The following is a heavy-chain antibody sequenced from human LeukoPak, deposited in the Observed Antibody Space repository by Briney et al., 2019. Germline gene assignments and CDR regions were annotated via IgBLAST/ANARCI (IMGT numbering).Heavy chain of an antibody. D-gene: IGHD3-22*01. CDR1: GGSISGSNW. V-gene: IGHV3-53*01. CDR3: AKSLTYYHENSDSV. CDR2: LYKDGRT. J-gene: IGHJ4*02. Sequence: PSETLSLTCAVSGGSISGSNWWSWVRQPPGKGLGWVSVLYKDGRTFYADSVKGRFTISRDNSKNTLYLQMNSLRAEDTAVYYCAKSLTYYHENSDSVWGQGTLVTVSS.